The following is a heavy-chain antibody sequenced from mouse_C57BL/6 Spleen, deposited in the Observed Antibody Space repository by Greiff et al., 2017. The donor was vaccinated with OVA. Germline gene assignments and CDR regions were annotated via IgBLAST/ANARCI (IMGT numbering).Heavy chain of an antibody. J-gene: IGHJ4*01. CDR1: GFSLTSYG. CDR2: IWGGGST. Sequence: VQLRQSGPGLVAPSQSLSITCTASGFSLTSYGVDWVRQPPGKGLEWLGVIWGGGSTNYNSALMSRLSISKDNSKSQVFLKMNSLQTDDTAMYYCAKREYDRGYYAMDYWGQGTSVTVSS. V-gene: IGHV2-9*01. D-gene: IGHD2-14*01. CDR3: AKREYDRGYYAMDY.